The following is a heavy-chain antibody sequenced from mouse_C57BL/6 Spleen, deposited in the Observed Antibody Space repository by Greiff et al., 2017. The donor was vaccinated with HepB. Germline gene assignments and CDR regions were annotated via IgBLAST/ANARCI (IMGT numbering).Heavy chain of an antibody. Sequence: EVKLVESGGGLVQPGGSLKLSCAASGIDFSRYWMSWVRRAPGKGLEWIGEINPDSSTINYAPSLKDKFIISRDNAKNTLYLQMSKVRSEDTALYYWARRDYGNYGWYFDVWGTGTTVTVSS. CDR2: INPDSSTI. CDR1: GIDFSRYW. D-gene: IGHD2-1*01. V-gene: IGHV4-1*01. J-gene: IGHJ1*03. CDR3: ARRDYGNYGWYFDV.